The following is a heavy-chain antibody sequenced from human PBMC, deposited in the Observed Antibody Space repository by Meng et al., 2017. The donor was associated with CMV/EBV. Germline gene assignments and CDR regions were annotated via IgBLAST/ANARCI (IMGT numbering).Heavy chain of an antibody. V-gene: IGHV4-39*07. Sequence: LHRHGSGLCLRKPSGPLPLTCTVSGGSISSSSYYWGWIRQPPGKGLEWIGSIYYSGSTYYNPSLKSRVTISVDTSKNQFSLKLSSVTAADTAVYYCARGGIAAAGLHWGQGTLVTVSS. CDR3: ARGGIAAAGLH. CDR1: GGSISSSSYY. D-gene: IGHD6-13*01. J-gene: IGHJ4*02. CDR2: IYYSGST.